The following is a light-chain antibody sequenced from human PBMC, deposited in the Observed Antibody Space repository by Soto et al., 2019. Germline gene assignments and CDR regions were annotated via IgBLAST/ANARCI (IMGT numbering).Light chain of an antibody. V-gene: IGKV1-39*01. CDR2: AAS. J-gene: IGKJ3*01. CDR3: QQSYSTPF. Sequence: DIQMTQSPSSLSASVGDRVTISCRASQTISSYLNWYQQKPGKAPKILIYAASSLQSGVPSRFSGSGSGTDFTLTISSLQPEDFATYYCQQSYSTPFFGPGTKVDIK. CDR1: QTISSY.